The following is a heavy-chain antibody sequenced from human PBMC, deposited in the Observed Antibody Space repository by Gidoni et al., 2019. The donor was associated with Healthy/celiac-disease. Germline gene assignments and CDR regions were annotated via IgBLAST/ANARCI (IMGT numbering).Heavy chain of an antibody. V-gene: IGHV2-26*01. CDR3: ARIRAGIQLWWPIDY. D-gene: IGHD5-18*01. J-gene: IGHJ4*02. CDR1: GFSLSNARMG. Sequence: QVTLKESGPVLVKPTETLTLPCTVSGFSLSNARMGVSWIRQPPGKALEWLAHIFSNDEKSYSTSLKSRLTISKETSKSQVVLTMTNMDPVDTATYYCARIRAGIQLWWPIDYWGQGTLVTVSS. CDR2: IFSNDEK.